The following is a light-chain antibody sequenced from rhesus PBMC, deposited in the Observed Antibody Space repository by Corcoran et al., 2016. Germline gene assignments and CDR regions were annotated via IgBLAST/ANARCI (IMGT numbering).Light chain of an antibody. CDR1: QDISSY. V-gene: IGKV1-32*01. CDR3: QQYNTLPLT. Sequence: DIQMTQSPSSLSASVGDRVAITCRASQDISSYLNWFQQRPGKATKLVIYYANRLETGVPSRFSGSVAGTEFTLTISSLQPEEFATYYCQQYNTLPLTFGGGTKVEVK. J-gene: IGKJ4*01. CDR2: YAN.